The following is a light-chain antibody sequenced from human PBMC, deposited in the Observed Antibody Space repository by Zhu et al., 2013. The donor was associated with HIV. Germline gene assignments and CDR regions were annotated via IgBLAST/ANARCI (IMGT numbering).Light chain of an antibody. CDR1: QNIGSL. CDR2: RAS. CDR3: QHRHSYPLA. J-gene: IGKJ4*01. V-gene: IGKV1-5*01. Sequence: DIQMTQSPSTLSAFVGDRVTITCRASQNIGSLLVWYQQKPGKAPKLLMYRASSLQSGVPSRFSGSGSGTEFTLTISSLQPDDFATYYCQHRHSYPLAFGGGTKVEI.